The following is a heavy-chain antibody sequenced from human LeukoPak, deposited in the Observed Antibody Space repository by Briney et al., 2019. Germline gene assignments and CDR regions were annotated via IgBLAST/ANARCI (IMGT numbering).Heavy chain of an antibody. D-gene: IGHD3-10*01. V-gene: IGHV3-7*01. Sequence: AGGSLRLSCAASGFTFSSYWMSWVRQAPGKGLEWVANIKQDGSEKYYVDSVKGRFTISRDNAKNSLYLQMNSLRAEDTAVYYCARGGYGSGSYMDDYWGQGTLVTVSS. CDR3: ARGGYGSGSYMDDY. J-gene: IGHJ4*02. CDR1: GFTFSSYW. CDR2: IKQDGSEK.